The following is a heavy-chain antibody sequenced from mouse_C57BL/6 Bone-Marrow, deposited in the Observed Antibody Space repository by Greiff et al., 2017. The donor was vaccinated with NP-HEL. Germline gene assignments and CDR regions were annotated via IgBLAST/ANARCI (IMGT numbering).Heavy chain of an antibody. CDR3: TRLVITTVVAPFDY. CDR1: GYTFTSYW. V-gene: IGHV1-5*01. J-gene: IGHJ2*01. CDR2: IYPGNSDT. Sequence: EVQLQQSGTVLARPGASVKMSCKTSGYTFTSYWMHWVKQRPGQGLEWIGAIYPGNSDTSYNQKFKGKAKLTAVTSASTAYMELSSLTNEDSAVYYCTRLVITTVVAPFDYWGQGTTLTVSS. D-gene: IGHD1-1*01.